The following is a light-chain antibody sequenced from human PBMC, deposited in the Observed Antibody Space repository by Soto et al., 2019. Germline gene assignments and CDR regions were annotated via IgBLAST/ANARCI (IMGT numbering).Light chain of an antibody. J-gene: IGLJ1*01. Sequence: QSVLTQPPSASGTPGQRVTISCSGRNANIGNNFVCWYQQLPGTAPKLLMYSNDQRPSGVPDRFSGSKSGTSASLAISGLRSEDEAYYYCVAWDDSLSGLVFGTGTKVTVL. CDR2: SND. CDR1: NANIGNNF. V-gene: IGLV1-47*02. CDR3: VAWDDSLSGLV.